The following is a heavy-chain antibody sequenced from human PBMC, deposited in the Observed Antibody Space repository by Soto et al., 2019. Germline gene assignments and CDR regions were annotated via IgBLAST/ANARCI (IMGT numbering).Heavy chain of an antibody. V-gene: IGHV3-23*01. CDR1: GFTFSSYD. CDR2: ISGSGGST. CDR3: AKEDDAWTNGHFDI. D-gene: IGHD2-8*01. J-gene: IGHJ3*02. Sequence: EGQLLESGGGLVQPGGSLRLSCAASGFTFSSYDMSWVRQAPGKGLEWDSAISGSGGSTYYADSVKGRFTISRDNSKNTLYVQMNSLRAEDTAIYYCAKEDDAWTNGHFDIWGQGTMVTVSS.